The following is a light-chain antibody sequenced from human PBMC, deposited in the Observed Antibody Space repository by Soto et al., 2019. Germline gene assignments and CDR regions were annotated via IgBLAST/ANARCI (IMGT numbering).Light chain of an antibody. CDR1: QIVSNY. Sequence: DTQMTQSPSSRSASVGDRGTSTCRASQIVSNYLNWYQQKIGDAPKLLIYASSSLESGVPSRFSGSGSGTEFTLTISRLEPEDFAVYYCQQYGSSPFTFGPGTKVDIK. CDR3: QQYGSSPFT. J-gene: IGKJ3*01. CDR2: ASS. V-gene: IGKV1-39*01.